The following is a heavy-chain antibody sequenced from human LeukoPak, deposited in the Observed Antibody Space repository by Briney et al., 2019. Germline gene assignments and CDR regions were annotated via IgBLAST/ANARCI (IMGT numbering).Heavy chain of an antibody. Sequence: ASVKVSCKASGGTFSNYAVSWVRQAPGQGLEWMGGIIPIFGTANYARKFQDRVMITADKSTSTAYMELSSLRSEDTAVYYCARSGDIVVVVAATPLAFDIWGQGTMVTVSS. D-gene: IGHD2-15*01. V-gene: IGHV1-69*06. CDR3: ARSGDIVVVVAATPLAFDI. CDR2: IIPIFGTA. J-gene: IGHJ3*02. CDR1: GGTFSNYA.